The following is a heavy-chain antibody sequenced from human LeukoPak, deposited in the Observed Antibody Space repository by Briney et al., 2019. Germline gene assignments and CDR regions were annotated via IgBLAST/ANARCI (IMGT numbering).Heavy chain of an antibody. J-gene: IGHJ3*02. CDR2: INTNTGNP. V-gene: IGHV7-4-1*02. CDR1: GXTFTSYA. D-gene: IGHD3-22*01. CDR3: ARGPRGDSSGYYDAFDI. Sequence: SVKVSCXASGXTFTSYAMNWVRQAPGQGLEWMGWINTNTGNPTYAQGFTGRFVFSLDTSVSTAYLQISSLKAEDTAVYYCARGPRGDSSGYYDAFDIWGQGTTVTVSS.